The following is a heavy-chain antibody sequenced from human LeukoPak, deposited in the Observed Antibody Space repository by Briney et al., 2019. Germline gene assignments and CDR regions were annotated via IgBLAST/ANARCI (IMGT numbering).Heavy chain of an antibody. V-gene: IGHV3-23*01. D-gene: IGHD2-15*01. CDR1: GFSFSSYA. CDR3: AKARGFCSGGSCYNPFDP. J-gene: IGHJ5*02. Sequence: PGGSLRLSCAASGFSFSSYAMSWGRQAPGKGLEWVSGISGSGGSTYYADSVKGRFTIPRDNSKNTLYVQMNSLRAEDTAVYYCAKARGFCSGGSCYNPFDPWGQGTLVTVSS. CDR2: ISGSGGST.